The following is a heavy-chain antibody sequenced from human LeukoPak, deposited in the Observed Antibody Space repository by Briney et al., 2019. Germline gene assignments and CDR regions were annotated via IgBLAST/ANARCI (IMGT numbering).Heavy chain of an antibody. D-gene: IGHD4-17*01. CDR2: IYSGGST. V-gene: IGHV3-53*04. CDR1: GFSVSSNY. Sequence: GGSLRLSCAASGFSVSSNYMSWVRQAPGKGLEWVSVIYSGGSTYYADSVKGRFTISRHNSKNTLYLQMNSLRAEDTAVYYCAREKQNDYGDYVDAFDIWGQGTMVTVSS. J-gene: IGHJ3*02. CDR3: AREKQNDYGDYVDAFDI.